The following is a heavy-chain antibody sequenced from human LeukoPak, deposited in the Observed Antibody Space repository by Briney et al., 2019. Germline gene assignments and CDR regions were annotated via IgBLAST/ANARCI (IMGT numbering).Heavy chain of an antibody. CDR1: GGSFSGYY. D-gene: IGHD2-15*01. CDR2: INHSGST. Sequence: NPSDTLSLTCAVYGGSFSGYYWSWIRQPPGKGLEWIGEINHSGSTNYNPSLKSRVTISVDTSKNQFSLKLSSVTAADTAVYYCARGNGLDHSTDIVVVVAAPYYFDYWGQGTLVIVSS. J-gene: IGHJ4*02. V-gene: IGHV4-34*01. CDR3: ARGNGLDHSTDIVVVVAAPYYFDY.